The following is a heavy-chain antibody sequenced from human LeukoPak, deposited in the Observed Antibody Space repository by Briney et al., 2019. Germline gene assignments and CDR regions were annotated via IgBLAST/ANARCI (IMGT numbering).Heavy chain of an antibody. CDR3: ARCSGQWLSDQFDY. D-gene: IGHD6-19*01. V-gene: IGHV5-51*01. J-gene: IGHJ4*02. CDR1: GYSFTSYW. CDR2: IYPGDSDT. Sequence: KHGESLKISCKGSGYSFTSYWIGWVRQMPGKGLEWMGIIYPGDSDTRYSPSIQGQVTFSVDNSISTAYLQWSSLKASDTGMYYCARCSGQWLSDQFDYWGQGTLVTVSS.